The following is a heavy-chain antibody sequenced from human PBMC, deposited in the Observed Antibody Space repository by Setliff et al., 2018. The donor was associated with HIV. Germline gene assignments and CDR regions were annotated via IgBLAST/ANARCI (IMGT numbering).Heavy chain of an antibody. CDR3: ARAPTGELDF. J-gene: IGHJ4*02. D-gene: IGHD7-27*01. Sequence: SETLSLTCAVYGGSFSGYYWRWVRQPPGKGLEWIGYIHTSGSTNYNPSLKSRVTISLDTSNDRFSLRLSSVTAADTAVYYCARAPTGELDFWGQGTLVTVSS. CDR1: GGSFSGYY. V-gene: IGHV4-4*08. CDR2: IHTSGST.